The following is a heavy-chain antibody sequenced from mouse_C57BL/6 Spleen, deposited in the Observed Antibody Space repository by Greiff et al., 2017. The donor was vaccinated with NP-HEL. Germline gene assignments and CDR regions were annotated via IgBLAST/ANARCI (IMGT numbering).Heavy chain of an antibody. Sequence: EVMLVESGGGLVQPGGSLKLSCAASGFTFSDYGMAWVRQAPRKGPEWVAFISNLAYSIYYADTVTGRFTISRENAKTTLYLEMSSLRSEDTAMYYCARRYYGSQYFDVWGTGTTVTVSS. CDR2: ISNLAYSI. CDR1: GFTFSDYG. V-gene: IGHV5-15*04. CDR3: ARRYYGSQYFDV. J-gene: IGHJ1*03. D-gene: IGHD1-1*01.